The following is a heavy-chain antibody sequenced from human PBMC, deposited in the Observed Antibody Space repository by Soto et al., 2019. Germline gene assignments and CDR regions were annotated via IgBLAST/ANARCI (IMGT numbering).Heavy chain of an antibody. V-gene: IGHV4-4*07. J-gene: IGHJ5*02. CDR3: VRASPNWFDP. Sequence: SETLSLTCTVSGGSISNYYWSWIRQPAGKGLEWIGRVYTSGSPNYNPSLKSRVTMSVDTSKNQFSLKLNSVTAADTAVYYCVRASPNWFDPWGQGTLVTVS. CDR1: GGSISNYY. CDR2: VYTSGSP.